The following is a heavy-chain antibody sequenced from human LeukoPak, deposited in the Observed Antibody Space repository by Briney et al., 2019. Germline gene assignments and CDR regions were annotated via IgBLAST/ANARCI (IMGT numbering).Heavy chain of an antibody. CDR1: GGSISSCSYY. CDR3: ARASYYYHMDV. V-gene: IGHV4-61*02. Sequence: SETLSLTCTVSGGSISSCSYYWSWIRQPAGKGLEWFRRIDTRRTTNHNPSLKSRVTISVDTSKNPFSLKLSSVTAADTAVCYCARASYYYHMDVWGKGTTVTDSS. CDR2: IDTRRTT. J-gene: IGHJ6*03.